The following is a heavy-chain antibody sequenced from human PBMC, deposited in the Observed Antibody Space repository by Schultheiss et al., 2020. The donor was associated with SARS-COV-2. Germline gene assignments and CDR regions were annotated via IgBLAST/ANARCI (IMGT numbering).Heavy chain of an antibody. Sequence: GGSLRLSCTASGFIFSSCEINWVRQTPGKGLEWLAYISGSGSAIYYADSVKGRFTISRDNAKNSLYLRMNSLRAEDTAVYYCAKSLALYGDRPFDYWGQGTLVTVSS. CDR1: GFIFSSCE. V-gene: IGHV3-48*03. J-gene: IGHJ4*02. CDR3: AKSLALYGDRPFDY. CDR2: ISGSGSAI. D-gene: IGHD4-17*01.